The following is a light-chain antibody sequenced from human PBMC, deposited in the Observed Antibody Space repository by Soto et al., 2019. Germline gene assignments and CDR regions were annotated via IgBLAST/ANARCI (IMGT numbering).Light chain of an antibody. CDR3: SSYTSSSTYV. CDR1: SSDVGAYNY. Sequence: QSALTQPASVSGSPGQSITISCTGTSSDVGAYNYVSWYQQHPGKAPKLMIFEVSNRPSGVSNHFSGSKSGNTASLTISGLQAEDEADYHCSSYTSSSTYVFGTGTKATVL. V-gene: IGLV2-14*01. CDR2: EVS. J-gene: IGLJ1*01.